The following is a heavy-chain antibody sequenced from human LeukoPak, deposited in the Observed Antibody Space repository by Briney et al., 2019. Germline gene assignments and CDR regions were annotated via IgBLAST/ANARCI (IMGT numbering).Heavy chain of an antibody. V-gene: IGHV1-2*02. D-gene: IGHD3-10*01. CDR1: GGTFSRNA. CDR3: ARGVRPGGTMVRGVMNY. Sequence: ASVKVSCKASGGTFSRNAISWVRQAPGQGLEWMGWINPNSGGTNYAQKFQGRVTMTRDTSISTAYMELSRLRSDDTAVYYCARGVRPGGTMVRGVMNYWGQGTLVTVSS. CDR2: INPNSGGT. J-gene: IGHJ4*02.